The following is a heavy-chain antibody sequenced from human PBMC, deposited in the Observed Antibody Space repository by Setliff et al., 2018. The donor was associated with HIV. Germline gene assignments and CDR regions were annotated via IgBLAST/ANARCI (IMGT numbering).Heavy chain of an antibody. CDR1: GFTFSNAW. Sequence: GGSLRLSCAASGFTFSNAWMNWVRQAPGKGLEWVGRIKSKTDGGTRDHAAPVKGRFTIPRDDSKNTLYLQMNSLKTEDTAVYYCTTTLGCGGDCYLNYWGQGALVTVSS. V-gene: IGHV3-15*01. D-gene: IGHD2-21*01. CDR2: IKSKTDGGTR. CDR3: TTTLGCGGDCYLNY. J-gene: IGHJ4*02.